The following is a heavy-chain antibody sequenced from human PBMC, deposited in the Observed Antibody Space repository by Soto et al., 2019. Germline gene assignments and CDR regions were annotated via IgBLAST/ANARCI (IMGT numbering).Heavy chain of an antibody. J-gene: IGHJ4*02. Sequence: EVQVLESGGGLVQPGGSLRLSCAASGFTFRDYAMTWVREAPGQGLQYVSSITNSGSRTFYADSVKGRFTISSDNSKNPLYLQMNSLRAEDTALYYYGKDVVDRGVHSWGQGTLVTVSS. CDR2: ITNSGSRT. CDR1: GFTFRDYA. CDR3: GKDVVDRGVHS. D-gene: IGHD2-8*01. V-gene: IGHV3-23*01.